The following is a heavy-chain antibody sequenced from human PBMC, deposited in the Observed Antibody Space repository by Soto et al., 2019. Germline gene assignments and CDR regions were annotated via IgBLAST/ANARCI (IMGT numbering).Heavy chain of an antibody. CDR2: IYPGDSDT. CDR1: GYSFTSYW. V-gene: IGHV5-51*01. J-gene: IGHJ3*02. D-gene: IGHD1-26*01. Sequence: GESLKISCKGSGYSFTSYWIGWVRQMPGKGLEWMGIIYPGDSDTRYSPSFQGQVTISADKSISTAYLQWSSLKASDTAMYYCSRQKAEVGGSYYSGAFDIWGQGTMVTVSS. CDR3: SRQKAEVGGSYYSGAFDI.